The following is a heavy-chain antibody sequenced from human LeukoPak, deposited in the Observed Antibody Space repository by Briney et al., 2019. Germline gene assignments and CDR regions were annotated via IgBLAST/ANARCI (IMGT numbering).Heavy chain of an antibody. CDR1: GFTFSGYW. CDR3: TRDEATDYGLFDY. J-gene: IGHJ4*02. CDR2: INSDGITT. Sequence: GGSLRLSCAASGFTFSGYWMHWVRQAPGKGPEWVSRINSDGITTRYADSVKGRFTISRDNAKNTLYLQMKSLRARDTALYYCTRDEATDYGLFDYWGQGTLVTVCS. V-gene: IGHV3-74*01. D-gene: IGHD3-16*01.